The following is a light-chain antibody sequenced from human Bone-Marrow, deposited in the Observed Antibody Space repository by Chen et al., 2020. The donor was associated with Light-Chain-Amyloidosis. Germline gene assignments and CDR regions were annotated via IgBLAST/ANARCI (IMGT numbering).Light chain of an antibody. CDR3: QQYYSTPPVYT. J-gene: IGKJ2*01. CDR1: QSVLYSSNNKNY. V-gene: IGKV4-1*01. Sequence: DIVMTQSPDSLAVSLGERATINCKSSQSVLYSSNNKNYLAWYQQKPGQPPKLLIYWASTRESGVPDRFSGSGFGTDFTLTISSLQAEDVATYYCQQYYSTPPVYTFGQGTKLEL. CDR2: WAS.